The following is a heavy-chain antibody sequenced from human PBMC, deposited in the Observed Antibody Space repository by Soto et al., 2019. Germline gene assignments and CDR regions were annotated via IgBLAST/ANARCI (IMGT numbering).Heavy chain of an antibody. Sequence: PGASLRLSYAASGFSFSSYGMGGGRLAPDKGLEWVAATTYDGGIKHDVDSVKGRFTISSDNSKNMLYLQMNSLRVEDTAIYYCSFKGTFHSHYWGHGTPVIVSS. CDR2: TTYDGGIK. J-gene: IGHJ4*01. CDR1: GFSFSSYG. V-gene: IGHV3-30*03. CDR3: SFKGTFHSHY. D-gene: IGHD3-10*01.